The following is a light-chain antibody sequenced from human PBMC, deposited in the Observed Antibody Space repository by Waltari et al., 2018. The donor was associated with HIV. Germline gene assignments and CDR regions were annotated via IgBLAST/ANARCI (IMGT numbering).Light chain of an antibody. CDR1: SSDVGGYYY. CDR3: CSYAGSFTLI. CDR2: DVT. V-gene: IGLV2-11*01. J-gene: IGLJ2*01. Sequence: QSALTQPRSVSGSPGQSVTISCTGTSSDVGGYYYVSWYQPHPGKAPKLLIYDVTKRPSGVPDRFSGSKSGNTASLTISGLQAEDEADYHCCSYAGSFTLIFGGGTTVTVL.